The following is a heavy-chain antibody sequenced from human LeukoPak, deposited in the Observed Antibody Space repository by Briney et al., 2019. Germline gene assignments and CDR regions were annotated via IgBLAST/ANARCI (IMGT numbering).Heavy chain of an antibody. CDR3: AKAQHPYGSRDYFDY. CDR1: GYTFTGYY. Sequence: ASVKVSCKASGYTFTGYYMHWVRQAPGQGLEWMGRINPNSGGTNYAQKFQGRVTMTRDTSISTAYMELSRLRSDDTAVYYCAKAQHPYGSRDYFDYWGQGTLVTVSS. CDR2: INPNSGGT. D-gene: IGHD3-10*01. J-gene: IGHJ4*02. V-gene: IGHV1-2*06.